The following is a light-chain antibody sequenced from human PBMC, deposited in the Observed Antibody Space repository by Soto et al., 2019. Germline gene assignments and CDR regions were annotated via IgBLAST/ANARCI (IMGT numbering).Light chain of an antibody. CDR3: QQAHSFPWT. J-gene: IGKJ1*01. Sequence: DFQMTQSPSSVSASVGDRVTINCRASQAIAGWLAWYKQKPGRAPKLLIYAAAVLQSGVPLRFSGGGSGTDFNLTISSLQPEEFATYYCQQAHSFPWTFGQGTKVEIK. CDR2: AAA. V-gene: IGKV1-12*01. CDR1: QAIAGW.